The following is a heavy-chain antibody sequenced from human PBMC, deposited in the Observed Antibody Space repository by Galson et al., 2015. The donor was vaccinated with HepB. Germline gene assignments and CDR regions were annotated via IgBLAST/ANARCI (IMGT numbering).Heavy chain of an antibody. CDR2: ISWNSGSI. CDR1: GFTFDDYA. V-gene: IGHV3-9*01. D-gene: IGHD3-22*01. Sequence: SLRLSCAASGFTFDDYAMHWVRQAPGKGLEWVSGISWNSGSIGYADSVKGRFTISRDNAKNSLYLQMNSLRAEDTALYYCAKPHHGKWLLSDDAFDIWGQGTMVTVSS. CDR3: AKPHHGKWLLSDDAFDI. J-gene: IGHJ3*02.